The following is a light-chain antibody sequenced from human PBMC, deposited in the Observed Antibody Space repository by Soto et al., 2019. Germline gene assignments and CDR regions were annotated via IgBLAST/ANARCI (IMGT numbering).Light chain of an antibody. Sequence: DIQRTPSSSTLSSSVGSRSTITCPANQTISSWLAWYQQKPVKDPDLLIYDASTLESGVPSRFRGSGSGTEFTLTISSLQPDDFATYYCQQYNSYSRTLGQGTKVDI. CDR2: DAS. J-gene: IGKJ1*01. CDR1: QTISSW. CDR3: QQYNSYSRT. V-gene: IGKV1-5*01.